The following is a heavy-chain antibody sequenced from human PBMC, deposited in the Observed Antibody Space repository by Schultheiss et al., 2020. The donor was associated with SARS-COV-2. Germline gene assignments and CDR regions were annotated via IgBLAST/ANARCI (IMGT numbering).Heavy chain of an antibody. J-gene: IGHJ5*02. D-gene: IGHD6-6*01. Sequence: ASVKISCKASGYTFTSYGISWVRQAPGQGLEWMGWISAYNGNTNYAQKLQGRVTMTTDTSTSTAYMELRSLRSDDTAVYYCARAGIAARRTHWFDPWGQGTLVTVSS. CDR2: ISAYNGNT. CDR3: ARAGIAARRTHWFDP. V-gene: IGHV1-18*01. CDR1: GYTFTSYG.